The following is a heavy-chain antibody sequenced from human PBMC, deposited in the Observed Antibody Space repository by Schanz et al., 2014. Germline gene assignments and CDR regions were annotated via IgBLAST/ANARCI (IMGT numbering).Heavy chain of an antibody. D-gene: IGHD3-16*01. J-gene: IGHJ2*01. Sequence: EVQVVESGGGLVQPGGSLRLSCAASGFTVSRNYMSWVRQAPGKGLEWVSVIYSGGSTDHADSVKGRFTISRDNSENTVFLQMNSLRAEDTAVYYCARGDISLSYWYFDLWGRGPLVTVSS. V-gene: IGHV3-66*01. CDR1: GFTVSRNY. CDR2: IYSGGST. CDR3: ARGDISLSYWYFDL.